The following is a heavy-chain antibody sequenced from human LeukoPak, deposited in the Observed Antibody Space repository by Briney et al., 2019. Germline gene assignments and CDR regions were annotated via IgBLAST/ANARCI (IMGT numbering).Heavy chain of an antibody. CDR1: GGSISSSNW. CDR3: ARNQAAAGTYYYYYYMDV. D-gene: IGHD6-13*01. J-gene: IGHJ6*03. V-gene: IGHV4-4*02. CDR2: IYHSGST. Sequence: SGTLSLTCAVSGGSISSSNWWSWVRQPPGKGLEWIGEIYHSGSTNYNPSLKSRVTISVDKSKNQFSLKLSSVTAADTAVYYCARNQAAAGTYYYYYYMDVWGKGTTVTISS.